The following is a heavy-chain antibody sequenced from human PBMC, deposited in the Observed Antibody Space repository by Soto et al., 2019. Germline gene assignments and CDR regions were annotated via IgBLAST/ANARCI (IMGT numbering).Heavy chain of an antibody. J-gene: IGHJ4*02. Sequence: EVQLVESGGGLVQPGRSLRLSCAASGFTFDDYAMHWVRQAPGKGLEWVSGISWNSGSIGYADSVKGRFTISRDNAKNSLYLQMNSRRAEDTALYYCAKATVGSFDYWGQGTLVTVSS. V-gene: IGHV3-9*01. CDR2: ISWNSGSI. D-gene: IGHD1-26*01. CDR1: GFTFDDYA. CDR3: AKATVGSFDY.